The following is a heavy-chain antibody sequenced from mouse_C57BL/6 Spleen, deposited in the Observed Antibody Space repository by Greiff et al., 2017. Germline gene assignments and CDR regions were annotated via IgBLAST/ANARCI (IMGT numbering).Heavy chain of an antibody. CDR2: IWTGGGS. J-gene: IGHJ1*03. CDR1: GFSLTSYA. D-gene: IGHD1-1*01. CDR3: ARKGDYYGSSYDWDFYV. V-gene: IGHV2-9-1*01. Sequence: VQGVESGPGLVAPSQSLSITCTVSGFSLTSYAISWVRQPPGKGLEWLGVIWTGGGSNYNSALKARLSISKDNSKSQVFLKRNSLQTDDTARYYCARKGDYYGSSYDWDFYVWGTGTTVTVAS.